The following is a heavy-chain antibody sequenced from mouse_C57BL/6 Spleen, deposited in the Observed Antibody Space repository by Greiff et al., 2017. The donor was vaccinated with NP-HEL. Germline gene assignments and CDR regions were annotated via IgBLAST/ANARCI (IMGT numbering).Heavy chain of an antibody. CDR1: GYTFTSYW. D-gene: IGHD2-4*01. V-gene: IGHV1-64*01. J-gene: IGHJ3*01. Sequence: QVHVKQPGAELVKPGASVKLSCKASGYTFTSYWMHWVKQRPGQGLEWIGMIHPNSGSTNYNEKFKSKATLTVDKSSSTAYMQLSSLTSEDSAVYYCARDDYDGAWFAYWGQGTLVTVSA. CDR2: IHPNSGST. CDR3: ARDDYDGAWFAY.